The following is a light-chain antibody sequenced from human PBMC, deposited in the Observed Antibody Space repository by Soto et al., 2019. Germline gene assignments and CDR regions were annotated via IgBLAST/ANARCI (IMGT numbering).Light chain of an antibody. Sequence: QSVLTHPASLSASPFQSITIPCTGTSSDVGSYNLVSWFQQHPGKVPKLLIYEGTKRPSGLSDRFSGSKSGNTASLTISGLKAEEEDDYYAYQYAGEKLYVLXNGTKV. V-gene: IGLV2-23*01. CDR3: YQYAGEKLYV. CDR2: EGT. J-gene: IGLJ1*01. CDR1: SSDVGSYNL.